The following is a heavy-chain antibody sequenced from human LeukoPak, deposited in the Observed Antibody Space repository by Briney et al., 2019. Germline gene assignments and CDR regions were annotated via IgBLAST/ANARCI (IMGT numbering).Heavy chain of an antibody. CDR2: ISGTGGST. Sequence: PGGSLRLSCAASGFTFSTYAMTWVRQAPGKGLEWVSLISGTGGSTYYADSVKGRFTISRDNSKNTLYLQMNSLRAEDTAVYYCAREPESGSPFDYWGQGTLVTVSS. J-gene: IGHJ4*02. CDR1: GFTFSTYA. V-gene: IGHV3-23*01. D-gene: IGHD1-26*01. CDR3: AREPESGSPFDY.